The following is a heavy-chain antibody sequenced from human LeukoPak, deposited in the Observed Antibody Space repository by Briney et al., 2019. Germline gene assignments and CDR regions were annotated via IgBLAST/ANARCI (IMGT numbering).Heavy chain of an antibody. J-gene: IGHJ5*02. CDR2: IIPIFGTA. V-gene: IGHV1-69*13. CDR3: ARGPKGNYYGRNWFDP. Sequence: ASVKVSCKASGGTFSSYAISWVRQAPGQGLEWMGGIIPIFGTANYAQKFQGRVTITADESTSTAYMELSSLRSEDTAVYYCARGPKGNYYGRNWFDPWGQGTLVTVSS. D-gene: IGHD3-10*01. CDR1: GGTFSSYA.